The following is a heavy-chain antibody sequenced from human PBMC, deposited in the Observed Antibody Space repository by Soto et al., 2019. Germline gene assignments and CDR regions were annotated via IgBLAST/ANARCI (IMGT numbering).Heavy chain of an antibody. CDR2: IYYSGST. CDR3: ARLTHDYGDYEYFQH. Sequence: QLQLQESGPGLVKPSETLSLTCTVSGGSISSSSYYWGWIRQPPGKGLEWIGSIYYSGSTYYNPSLKSRVTLSVDTSKNQFSLKLSSVTAADTAVYYCARLTHDYGDYEYFQHWGQGTLVTVSS. CDR1: GGSISSSSYY. D-gene: IGHD4-17*01. V-gene: IGHV4-39*01. J-gene: IGHJ1*01.